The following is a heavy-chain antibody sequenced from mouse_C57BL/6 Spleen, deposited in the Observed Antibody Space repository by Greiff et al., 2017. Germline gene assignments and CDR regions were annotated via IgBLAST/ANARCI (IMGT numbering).Heavy chain of an antibody. D-gene: IGHD4-1*01. CDR1: GFTFSDYG. V-gene: IGHV5-17*01. J-gene: IGHJ3*01. CDR3: ARGELGRLGAY. Sequence: DVHLVESGGGLVKPGGSLKLSCAASGFTFSDYGMHWVRQAPEKGLEWVAYISSGSSTIYYADTVKGRFTISRDKAKNTLFLQMSSLRAEDTAMYYCARGELGRLGAYWGQGTLVTVSA. CDR2: ISSGSSTI.